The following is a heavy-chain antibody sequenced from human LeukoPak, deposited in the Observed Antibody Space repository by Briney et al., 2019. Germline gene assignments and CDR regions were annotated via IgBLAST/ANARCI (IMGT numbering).Heavy chain of an antibody. Sequence: GESLKISCKGSGYSFTSYWIAWVRQMPGKGLEWIGIIYAGDSQTRYSPSFQGQVTISADKSISTAYLQWSSLKASDTAMYYCARHTAFSDTSSRFDPWGQGTLVTVSS. CDR2: IYAGDSQT. V-gene: IGHV5-51*01. D-gene: IGHD3-3*02. CDR1: GYSFTSYW. J-gene: IGHJ5*02. CDR3: ARHTAFSDTSSRFDP.